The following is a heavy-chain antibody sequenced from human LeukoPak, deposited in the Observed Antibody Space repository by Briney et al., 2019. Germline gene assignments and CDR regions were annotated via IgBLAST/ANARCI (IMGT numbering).Heavy chain of an antibody. CDR1: EFTFVRYA. CDR3: ARDPSYASSWYHYMDV. Sequence: PGGSLSLSCAASEFTFVRYAMNWVRQAPGKGLEWVSYISSSSAKIDYAESVKGRFTISRDNSKNSLYLQMDSLRAEDTAVYYCARDPSYASSWYHYMDVWGKGTTVTVSS. D-gene: IGHD6-13*01. CDR2: ISSSSAKI. V-gene: IGHV3-48*04. J-gene: IGHJ6*03.